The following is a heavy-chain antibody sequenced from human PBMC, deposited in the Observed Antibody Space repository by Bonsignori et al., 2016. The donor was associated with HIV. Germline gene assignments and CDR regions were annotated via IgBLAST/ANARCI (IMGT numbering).Heavy chain of an antibody. CDR3: ARAVVGGTTSVNY. V-gene: IGHV3-48*02. D-gene: IGHD1-26*01. J-gene: IGHJ4*02. CDR2: ISSSSSTI. Sequence: WIRQPPGKGLEWVSYISSSSSTIYYADSVKGRFTISRDDAKNSLYLQMNSLRDEDTAVYYCARAVVGGTTSVNYWGQGTLVTVSS.